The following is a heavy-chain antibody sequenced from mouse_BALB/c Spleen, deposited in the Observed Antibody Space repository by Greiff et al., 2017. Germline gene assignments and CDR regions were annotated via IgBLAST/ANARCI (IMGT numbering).Heavy chain of an antibody. CDR3: ARDDYDLFAY. V-gene: IGHV1S81*02. CDR1: GYTFTSYW. D-gene: IGHD2-4*01. Sequence: VQLQQPGAELVKPGASVKLSCKASGYTFTSYWMHWVKQRPGQGLEWIGEINPSNGRTNYNEKFKSKATLTVDKSSSTAYMQLSSLTSEDSAVYYCARDDYDLFAYWGQGTLGTVSA. CDR2: INPSNGRT. J-gene: IGHJ3*01.